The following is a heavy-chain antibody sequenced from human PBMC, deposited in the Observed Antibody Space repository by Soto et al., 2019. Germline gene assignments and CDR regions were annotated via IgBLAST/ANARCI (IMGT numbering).Heavy chain of an antibody. Sequence: QVQLVESGGGVVQPWRSLRLSCAASGFTFSSDGMHWVRQAPGKGLEWVAVIWSDGSNKYYADPVKGRFTLSRDNSKNSLYPQMTSLRAEGTAVYYSAREGESSHGRHVGRLDGYYFDYWGHGTLVTVSS. CDR1: GFTFSSDG. CDR2: IWSDGSNK. D-gene: IGHD3-16*01. V-gene: IGHV3-33*01. CDR3: AREGESSHGRHVGRLDGYYFDY. J-gene: IGHJ4*01.